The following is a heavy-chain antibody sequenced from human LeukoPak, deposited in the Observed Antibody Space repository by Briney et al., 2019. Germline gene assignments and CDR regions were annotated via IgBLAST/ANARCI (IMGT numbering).Heavy chain of an antibody. J-gene: IGHJ4*02. CDR2: IKSKTTGGTI. CDR1: GFIFSNGW. CDR3: ATGSPMLDY. V-gene: IGHV3-15*01. Sequence: GGSLRLSCAASGFIFSNGWMSWVRQAPGKGLEWVSRIKSKTTGGTIDYAAPVKGRFTISRDDSKYMLYLQMNSLKTEDTAVYYCATGSPMLDYWGQGTLVTVSS.